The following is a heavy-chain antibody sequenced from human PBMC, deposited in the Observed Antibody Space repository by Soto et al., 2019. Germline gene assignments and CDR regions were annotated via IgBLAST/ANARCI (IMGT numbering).Heavy chain of an antibody. CDR2: MNPDSGNT. Sequence: QVQLVQSGAEVRTPGASVKVSCKASGYTFTSYDINWVRQATGQGPEWMGWMNPDSGNTGYVQKFQGRVTMTMNTAISTAYMELSSLRSEDTAVYYCARSVGGSNVNFDYWGQGTLVTVSS. CDR3: ARSVGGSNVNFDY. CDR1: GYTFTSYD. D-gene: IGHD3-10*01. V-gene: IGHV1-8*01. J-gene: IGHJ4*02.